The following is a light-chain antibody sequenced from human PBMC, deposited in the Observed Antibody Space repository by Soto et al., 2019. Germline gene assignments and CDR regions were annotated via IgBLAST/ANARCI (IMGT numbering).Light chain of an antibody. V-gene: IGLV2-14*01. CDR3: STTKTSNTRQIV. Sequence: QSVLTQPASVSGSPGQSITISCTGTSSDVGGYNYVSWYQQQPGKAPKFMIYDVTNRPSGVSNRFSGSKSGNTASLTISGLQAEDEVVYYGSTTKTSNTRQIVFGTGTKVPVL. CDR1: SSDVGGYNY. CDR2: DVT. J-gene: IGLJ1*01.